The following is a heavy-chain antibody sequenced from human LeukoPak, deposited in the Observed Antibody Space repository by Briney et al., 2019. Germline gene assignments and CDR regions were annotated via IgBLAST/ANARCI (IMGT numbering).Heavy chain of an antibody. CDR1: GFSFSSYA. V-gene: IGHV3-23*01. J-gene: IGHJ4*02. Sequence: GGSLRLSCAASGFSFSSYAMNWFRQAPGKGLEWVSAISGSGGSKYNADSVKGRYTISRDNSKNTLYLQMNSLRAEDTAVYYCAKERYSGYNYIGGYWGQGTLVTVSS. CDR3: AKERYSGYNYIGGY. CDR2: ISGSGGSK. D-gene: IGHD5-18*01.